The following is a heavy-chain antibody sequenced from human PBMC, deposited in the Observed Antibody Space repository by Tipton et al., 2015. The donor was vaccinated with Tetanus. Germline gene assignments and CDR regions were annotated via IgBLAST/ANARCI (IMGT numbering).Heavy chain of an antibody. J-gene: IGHJ4*02. CDR3: ARGLDQFKSGNL. V-gene: IGHV4-61*01. CDR1: GGSVSSGSYF. Sequence: GLVKPSETLSLSCTVSGGSVSSGSYFWSWIRQPPGKGLQGIGYIYYSGTTNYNPSLKRRVTISVDTSKNQFSLNLTSVTAADTAVYYCARGLDQFKSGNLWGQGTLVTVSS. D-gene: IGHD1-26*01. CDR2: IYYSGTT.